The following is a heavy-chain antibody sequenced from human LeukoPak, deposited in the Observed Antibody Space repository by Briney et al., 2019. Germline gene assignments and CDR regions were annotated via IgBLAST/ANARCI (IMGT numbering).Heavy chain of an antibody. D-gene: IGHD3-22*01. J-gene: IGHJ4*02. V-gene: IGHV3-30*02. CDR1: GFTFNSYA. CDR2: IRYDGSNK. Sequence: GGSLRLSCAASGFTFNSYAMHWVRQAPGKGLEWVAFIRYDGSNKYYADSVKGRFTISRDNSKNTLYLQMNSLRAEDTAVYYCAKEAYDSSGYYYVQGDYFDYWGQGTLVTVSS. CDR3: AKEAYDSSGYYYVQGDYFDY.